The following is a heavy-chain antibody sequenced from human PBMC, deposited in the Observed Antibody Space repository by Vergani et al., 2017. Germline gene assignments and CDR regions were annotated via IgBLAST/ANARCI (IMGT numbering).Heavy chain of an antibody. Sequence: QVQLVQSGAEVKKPGASVKVSCKASGYTFTSYDINWVRQATGQGLEWMGWMNPNSGNTGYAQKFQGRVTMTRNTSISTAYMELSSLRSEDTAVYYCARALSSTIFRVVISGYYFDYWGQGTLVTVSS. CDR1: GYTFTSYD. V-gene: IGHV1-8*01. CDR2: MNPNSGNT. J-gene: IGHJ4*02. CDR3: ARALSSTIFRVVISGYYFDY. D-gene: IGHD3-3*01.